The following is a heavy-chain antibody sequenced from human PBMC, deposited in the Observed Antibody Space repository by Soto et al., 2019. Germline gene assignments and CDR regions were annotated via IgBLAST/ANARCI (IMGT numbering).Heavy chain of an antibody. CDR3: ARELHGGSYGMDV. CDR2: ITTAGDT. V-gene: IGHV3-13*01. CDR1: GFTFSNYD. Sequence: EVQLVESGGGLVQPGGSLRLSCAASGFTFSNYDMHWVRQVTGKGLEWVSGITTAGDTYYSGSVKGRFTISREKAKNSCYLQKDRLSAEDTAVYYCARELHGGSYGMDVWGQGTTVIVSS. J-gene: IGHJ6*02.